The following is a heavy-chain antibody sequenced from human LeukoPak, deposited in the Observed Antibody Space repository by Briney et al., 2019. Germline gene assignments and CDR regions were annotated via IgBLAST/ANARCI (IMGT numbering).Heavy chain of an antibody. CDR3: ANRISGSSS. J-gene: IGHJ5*02. CDR1: GFTFSSYS. D-gene: IGHD1-26*01. CDR2: ISSSSSTI. V-gene: IGHV3-48*01. Sequence: PGGSLRLSCAASGFTFSSYSMNWVRQAPGKGLEWVSYISSSSSTIYYADSVKGRFTISRDNSKNSLYLQMNSLRSEDTVVYYCANRISGSSSWGQGTLVTVSS.